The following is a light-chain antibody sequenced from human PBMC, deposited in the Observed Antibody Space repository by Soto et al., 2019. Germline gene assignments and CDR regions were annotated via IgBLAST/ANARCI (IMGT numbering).Light chain of an antibody. CDR2: DES. V-gene: IGKV3-20*01. CDR1: QSVSSN. Sequence: ELVMTQSPATLSLSPGDSATLSCRASQSVSSNLAWYQQKTGQAPRLLIYDESSRATGIPDRFSGGGSGTDLNLTISRLEPEDFAVYYCQKFSSYPLTCGGGTKVDIK. J-gene: IGKJ4*01. CDR3: QKFSSYPLT.